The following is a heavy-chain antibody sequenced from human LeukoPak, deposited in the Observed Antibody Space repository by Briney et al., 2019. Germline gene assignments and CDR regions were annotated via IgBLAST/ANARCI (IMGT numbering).Heavy chain of an antibody. CDR3: AREGRYRYGYNEYHSYMDI. CDR1: GGSISSYY. CDR2: IYYSGST. V-gene: IGHV4-59*01. J-gene: IGHJ6*03. Sequence: SETLSLTCTVSGGSISSYYWSWIRQPPGKGLEWIGYIYYSGSTNYNPSLKSRVTISVDTSKNQFSLKLSSVTAAETAVYYCAREGRYRYGYNEYHSYMDIWGKGTTVTISS. D-gene: IGHD5-24*01.